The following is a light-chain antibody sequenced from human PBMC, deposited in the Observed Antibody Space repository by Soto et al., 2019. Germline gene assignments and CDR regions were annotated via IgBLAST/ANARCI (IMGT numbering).Light chain of an antibody. CDR1: ISDVGAYDY. CDR2: EVI. V-gene: IGLV2-14*01. J-gene: IGLJ1*01. Sequence: QSVLTQPSSVCGSPGQSITISCTGTISDVGAYDYVSWYQQHPGKDPKLMIYEVINRPSGVSNRFSGSKSGNTASLTISGLQAEDEADYYCCSYRSSAPLVVFGSGTKVTVL. CDR3: CSYRSSAPLVV.